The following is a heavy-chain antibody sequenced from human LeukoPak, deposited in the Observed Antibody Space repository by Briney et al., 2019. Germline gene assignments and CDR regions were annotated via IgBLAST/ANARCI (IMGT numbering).Heavy chain of an antibody. Sequence: PGGSLRLSCAASGFTFSSYGMHWVRRAPGKGLEWVAVISYDGSNKYYADSVKGRFTISRDNSKNTLYLQMNSLRAEDTAVYYCARETYGDYAFHNLAFDYWGQGTLVTVSS. CDR1: GFTFSSYG. J-gene: IGHJ4*02. D-gene: IGHD4-17*01. V-gene: IGHV3-30*03. CDR2: ISYDGSNK. CDR3: ARETYGDYAFHNLAFDY.